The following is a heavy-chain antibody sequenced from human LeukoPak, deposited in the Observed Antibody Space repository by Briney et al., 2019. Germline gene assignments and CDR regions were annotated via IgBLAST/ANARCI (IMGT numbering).Heavy chain of an antibody. Sequence: GGSLRLSCAASGFTFSSYAMHWVRQAPGKGLEWVAVISYDGSNKYYADSVKGRFTISRDNSKTTLYLQMNSLRAEDTAVYYCAVGWFDPWGQGTLVTVSS. CDR2: ISYDGSNK. CDR3: AVGWFDP. V-gene: IGHV3-30*01. J-gene: IGHJ5*02. CDR1: GFTFSSYA.